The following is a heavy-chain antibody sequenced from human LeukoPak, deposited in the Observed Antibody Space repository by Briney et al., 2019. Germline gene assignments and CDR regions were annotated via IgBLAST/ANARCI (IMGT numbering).Heavy chain of an antibody. CDR3: AKDVTTTVTRGYFDY. CDR1: GFTFSSYT. D-gene: IGHD4-17*01. Sequence: PGGSLRLSCAASGFTFSSYTMSWVRQAPGKGLECVSTVISSDDSTYYADSVKGRFTISRDNSKNTLYLQMNGLRAEDTAVYYCAKDVTTTVTRGYFDYWGQGTLVTVSS. V-gene: IGHV3-23*01. CDR2: VISSDDST. J-gene: IGHJ4*02.